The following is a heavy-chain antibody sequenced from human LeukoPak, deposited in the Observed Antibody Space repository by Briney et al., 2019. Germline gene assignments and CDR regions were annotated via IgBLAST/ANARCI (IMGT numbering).Heavy chain of an antibody. J-gene: IGHJ4*02. V-gene: IGHV3-48*01. CDR1: GLTFSSYN. CDR3: ARGRHWTYYSDSGGNYLLDH. CDR2: ITSSSHMT. Sequence: GGSLGLSCAGSGLTFSSYNMNWVRQAPGKGLEWVSYITSSSHMTYYADSVKGRFTISRDNAKKSLYLQMNSLRAEDTAVYYCARGRHWTYYSDSGGNYLLDHWGQGTLVTVSS. D-gene: IGHD3-22*01.